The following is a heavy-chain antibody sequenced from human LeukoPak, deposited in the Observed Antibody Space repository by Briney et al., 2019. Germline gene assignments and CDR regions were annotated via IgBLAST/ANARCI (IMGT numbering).Heavy chain of an antibody. CDR1: GFTFSNYW. CDR2: INSDETST. CDR3: ASRRSTSFDY. V-gene: IGHV3-74*01. J-gene: IGHJ4*02. Sequence: GGSLRLSCAASGFTFSNYWMHWVRQAPEKGLEWVSRINSDETSTNYADSVKGRFTISRDNAKNTLYLQMNSLRVEDTAVYYCASRRSTSFDYWGQGTLVTVSS. D-gene: IGHD5/OR15-5a*01.